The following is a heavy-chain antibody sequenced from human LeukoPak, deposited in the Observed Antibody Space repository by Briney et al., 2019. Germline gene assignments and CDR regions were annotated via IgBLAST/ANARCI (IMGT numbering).Heavy chain of an antibody. V-gene: IGHV3-48*01. CDR3: ASGSPGYCSSTSCPLLDY. CDR2: IISSSSTI. D-gene: IGHD2-2*01. Sequence: GGSLRLSCAASGFTFSSYSMNWVRQAPGKGLEWVSYIISSSSTIYYADSVKGRFTISRDNAKNSPYLQMNSLRAEDTAVYYCASGSPGYCSSTSCPLLDYWGQGTLVTVSS. J-gene: IGHJ4*02. CDR1: GFTFSSYS.